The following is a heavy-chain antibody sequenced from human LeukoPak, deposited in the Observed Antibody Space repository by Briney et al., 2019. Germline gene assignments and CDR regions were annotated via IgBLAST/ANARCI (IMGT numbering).Heavy chain of an antibody. J-gene: IGHJ6*02. CDR2: ISWNSGSI. Sequence: PGRSLRLSCVVSGFTFDDYAMHWVRHAPGKGLEWVSGISWNSGSIGYADSVKGRFTISRDNAKNSLYLQMNSLRVEDTALYYCASASAVAGIRRYYYYGMDVWGQGTTVTVSS. V-gene: IGHV3-9*01. D-gene: IGHD6-19*01. CDR1: GFTFDDYA. CDR3: ASASAVAGIRRYYYYGMDV.